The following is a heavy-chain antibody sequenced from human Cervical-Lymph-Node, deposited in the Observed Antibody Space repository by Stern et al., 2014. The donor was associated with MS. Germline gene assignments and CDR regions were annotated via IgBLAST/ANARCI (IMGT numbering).Heavy chain of an antibody. D-gene: IGHD6-13*01. CDR2: IIPIFEKA. V-gene: IGHV1-69*01. CDR1: GGTFSSGA. Sequence: VQLVESGAEVKKPGSSMKVSCKASGGTFSSGAIGWVRQAPGQGLEWMGGIIPIFEKANYAQKVQGRVTITADQSTKTAYLELSSLTSGDTAMYFCASGTRSSWYFDFWGQGTLVTVST. CDR3: ASGTRSSWYFDF. J-gene: IGHJ4*02.